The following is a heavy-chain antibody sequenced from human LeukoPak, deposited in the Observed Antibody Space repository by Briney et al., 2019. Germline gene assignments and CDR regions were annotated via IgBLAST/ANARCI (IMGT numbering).Heavy chain of an antibody. CDR3: ARGSLGQQLARRGYYFDY. D-gene: IGHD6-13*01. CDR1: GGSFSGYY. CDR2: INHSGST. V-gene: IGHV4-34*01. J-gene: IGHJ4*02. Sequence: SETLSLTCAVYGGSFSGYYWSWIRQPPGKGLEWIGEINHSGSTNYNPSLKSRVTISVDTSKNQFSLKLSSVTAADTAVYYCARGSLGQQLARRGYYFDYWGQGTLVTVSS.